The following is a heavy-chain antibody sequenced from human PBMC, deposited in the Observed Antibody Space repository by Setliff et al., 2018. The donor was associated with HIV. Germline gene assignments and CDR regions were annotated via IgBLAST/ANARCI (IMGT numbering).Heavy chain of an antibody. J-gene: IGHJ3*01. CDR1: GYIFTDYY. CDR2: INPNSGGT. Sequence: GASVKVSCKASGYIFTDYYMHWVRQAPGQERGWMGRINPNSGGTNYAQKFQGRVTMTRDTSISTAYTELSSLRSEDTAFYYCTRVAVITDDAFDVWGQGTMVTVSS. V-gene: IGHV1-2*06. CDR3: TRVAVITDDAFDV. D-gene: IGHD3-16*01.